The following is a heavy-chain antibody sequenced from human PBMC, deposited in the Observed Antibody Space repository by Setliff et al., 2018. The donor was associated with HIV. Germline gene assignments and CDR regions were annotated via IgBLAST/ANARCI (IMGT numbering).Heavy chain of an antibody. CDR1: GIMFSRDW. CDR2: INSDGSST. Sequence: GGSLRLSCVASGIMFSRDWMLWVRQAPGKGLVWVSRINSDGSSTYHADFVKGRFTISRDNAKNALYLEMNNLRAEDTAIYYCAKTSRVREYNSPFDSWGQGTLVTSPQ. J-gene: IGHJ4*02. CDR3: AKTSRVREYNSPFDS. V-gene: IGHV3-74*01. D-gene: IGHD3-10*01.